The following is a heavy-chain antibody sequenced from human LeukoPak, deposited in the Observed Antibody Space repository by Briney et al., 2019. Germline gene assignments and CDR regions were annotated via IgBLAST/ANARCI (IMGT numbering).Heavy chain of an antibody. D-gene: IGHD2-2*01. CDR2: IYTSGST. CDR3: AIYCSISSCQGNWFDP. V-gene: IGHV4-61*02. CDR1: GGSISSGNYY. Sequence: SETVSLTCTVSGGSISSGNYYWSWVRQPAGKGLEWIGRIYTSGSTNYNPSLKTRVTIAVDTSKNQFSLKLTSVTAADTAVYYCAIYCSISSCQGNWFDPWGQGTLVTVSS. J-gene: IGHJ5*02.